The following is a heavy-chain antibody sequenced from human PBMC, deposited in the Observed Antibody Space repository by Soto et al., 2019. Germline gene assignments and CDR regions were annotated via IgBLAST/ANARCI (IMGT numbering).Heavy chain of an antibody. D-gene: IGHD3-22*01. CDR2: IHYSGST. CDR1: GGSISNYY. V-gene: IGHV4-59*01. J-gene: IGHJ3*02. CDR3: ARTYYDSGSLDAFDI. Sequence: SETLSLTCTVSGGSISNYYWSWIRQPPGKGLEWIGYIHYSGSTNYNPSLRSRVTISGDTSKNQFSLKLSSVTAADTAVYYCARTYYDSGSLDAFDIWGQGTMVTVSS.